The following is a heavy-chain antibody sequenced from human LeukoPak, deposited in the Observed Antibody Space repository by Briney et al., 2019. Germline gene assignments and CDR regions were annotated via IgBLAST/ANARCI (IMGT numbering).Heavy chain of an antibody. D-gene: IGHD3-22*01. Sequence: ASVKVSCKASVGTFSSYAISWVRQAPGQGLEWMGGIIPIFGTANYAQKFQGRVTITTDESTSTAYMELSSLRSEDTAVYYCARQLFRGYSINAFDIWGQGTMVTVSS. V-gene: IGHV1-69*05. CDR1: VGTFSSYA. CDR2: IIPIFGTA. J-gene: IGHJ3*02. CDR3: ARQLFRGYSINAFDI.